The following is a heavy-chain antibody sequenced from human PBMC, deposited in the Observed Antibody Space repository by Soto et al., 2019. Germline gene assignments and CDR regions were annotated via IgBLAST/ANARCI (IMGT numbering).Heavy chain of an antibody. Sequence: SETLSLACTVSGGSISSYYWSWIRQPPGKGLEWIGYIYYSGSTNYNPSLKSRVTISVDTSKNQFSLKLSSVTAADTAVYYCARMYYDILTGYYGFVSAFDSWAQRTMVTVSS. D-gene: IGHD3-9*01. CDR2: IYYSGST. V-gene: IGHV4-59*01. CDR3: ARMYYDILTGYYGFVSAFDS. J-gene: IGHJ3*02. CDR1: GGSISSYY.